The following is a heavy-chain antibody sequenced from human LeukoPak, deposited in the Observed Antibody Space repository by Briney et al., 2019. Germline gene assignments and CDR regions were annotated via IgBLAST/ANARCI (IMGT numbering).Heavy chain of an antibody. J-gene: IGHJ4*02. Sequence: GGSLRLSCAVSGFTFSSYAMHWVRQATGKGLEWVAVISYDGSNKYYADSVKGRFTISSDNSKNTLYLQMNSLRAEDTAVYYCARGYSKAYYYDSSGYYPDYWGQGTLVTASS. CDR2: ISYDGSNK. V-gene: IGHV3-30-3*01. CDR3: ARGYSKAYYYDSSGYYPDY. D-gene: IGHD3-22*01. CDR1: GFTFSSYA.